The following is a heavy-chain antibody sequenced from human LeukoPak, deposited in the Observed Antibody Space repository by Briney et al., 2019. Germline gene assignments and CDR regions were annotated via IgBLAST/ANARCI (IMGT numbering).Heavy chain of an antibody. D-gene: IGHD5-24*01. V-gene: IGHV1-18*01. CDR3: ARGIDGYNPDY. Sequence: ASVTVSCKTSGYTFTSYAINWVRQAPGQGLEWMGGISPYNDNTNYAQKFQGRLTMTTDTYTTTVYMELRSLTFDDTAIYYCARGIDGYNPDYWGQGTLVTVSS. J-gene: IGHJ4*02. CDR1: GYTFTSYA. CDR2: ISPYNDNT.